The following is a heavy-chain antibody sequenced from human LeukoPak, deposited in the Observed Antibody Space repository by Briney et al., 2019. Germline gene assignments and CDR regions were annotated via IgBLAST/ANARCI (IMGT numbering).Heavy chain of an antibody. V-gene: IGHV3-21*01. Sequence: GRSLRLSCAASGFTFSSYSMNWVRQAPGKGLEWVSSISSSSSYIYYADSVKGRFTISRDNAKNSLYLQMNSLRAEDTAVYYCARDQADKQTDYWGQGTLVTVSS. CDR1: GFTFSSYS. J-gene: IGHJ4*02. CDR3: ARDQADKQTDY. CDR2: ISSSSSYI.